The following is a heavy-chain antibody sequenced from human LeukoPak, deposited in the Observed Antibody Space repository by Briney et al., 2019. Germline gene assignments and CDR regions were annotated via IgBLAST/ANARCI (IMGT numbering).Heavy chain of an antibody. V-gene: IGHV4-34*01. D-gene: IGHD3-3*01. CDR1: GGSFSGYY. CDR3: ASVYDFWSGYSDY. Sequence: SETLSLTCAVYGGSFSGYYWSWIRQPPGKGLEWIGEINHSGSTNYNPSLKSRVTISVDTSKNQFSLKLSSVTAADTAVYYCASVYDFWSGYSDYWGQGTLVTVST. CDR2: INHSGST. J-gene: IGHJ4*02.